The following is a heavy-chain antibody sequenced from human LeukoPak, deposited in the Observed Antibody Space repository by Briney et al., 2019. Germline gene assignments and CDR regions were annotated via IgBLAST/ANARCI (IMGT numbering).Heavy chain of an antibody. J-gene: IGHJ2*01. V-gene: IGHV3-33*01. Sequence: GRSLRLSCAASGFTFSSYGMHWVRQAPGKGLEWVAVIWYDGSNKYYADSVKGRFTISRDNSKNTLYLQMNSLRAEDTAVYYCARDVRDMALRFGEPKGYFDLWGRGTLVTVSS. CDR2: IWYDGSNK. CDR1: GFTFSSYG. D-gene: IGHD3-10*01. CDR3: ARDVRDMALRFGEPKGYFDL.